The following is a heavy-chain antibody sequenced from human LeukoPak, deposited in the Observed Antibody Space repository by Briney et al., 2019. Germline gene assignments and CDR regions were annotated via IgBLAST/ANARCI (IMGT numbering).Heavy chain of an antibody. Sequence: GGSLRLSCAASGFSFSSHWVHWVRQAPGKGLVWVSRISDDGSYTSNVDSVKGRFTISRDNVNNMLYLHMNSLRAEDTAVYYCAKDATTVTFDYWGQGTLVTVSS. V-gene: IGHV3-74*01. CDR2: ISDDGSYT. J-gene: IGHJ4*02. CDR1: GFSFSSHW. CDR3: AKDATTVTFDY. D-gene: IGHD4-11*01.